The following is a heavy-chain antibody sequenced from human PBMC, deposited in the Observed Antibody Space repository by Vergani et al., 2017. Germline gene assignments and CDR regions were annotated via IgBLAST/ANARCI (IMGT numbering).Heavy chain of an antibody. CDR2: VNPEGTNT. CDR1: GFTFSRHW. Sequence: EVQLVESGGGLVQPGGSLRLSCAASGFTFSRHWMHWVRQAPGKGLVWVSRVNPEGTNTPYADSVKGRFTISRDNAKNMMYLQLNSLRDEDTAVYYCAKDNVPGYYDSSGYCDYWGQGTLVTVSS. V-gene: IGHV3-74*01. CDR3: AKDNVPGYYDSSGYCDY. J-gene: IGHJ4*02. D-gene: IGHD3-22*01.